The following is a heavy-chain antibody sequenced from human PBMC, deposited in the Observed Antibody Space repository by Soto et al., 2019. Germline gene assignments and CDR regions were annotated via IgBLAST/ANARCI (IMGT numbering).Heavy chain of an antibody. CDR3: AREGDYSGHVDY. V-gene: IGHV1-2*02. D-gene: IGHD5-12*01. J-gene: IGHJ4*02. Sequence: ASVKVSCKASGYTFTGSYMDWVLQAPGQGLEWMGWINSNSGGTNYAQNFQGRVTLTRDTSISTAYMELGRLISDDTAVYYCAREGDYSGHVDYWGQGTLVTVSS. CDR2: INSNSGGT. CDR1: GYTFTGSY.